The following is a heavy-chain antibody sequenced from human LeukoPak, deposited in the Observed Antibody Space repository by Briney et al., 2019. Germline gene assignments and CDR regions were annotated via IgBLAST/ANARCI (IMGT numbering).Heavy chain of an antibody. CDR2: INHSGST. V-gene: IGHV4-34*01. J-gene: IGHJ4*02. D-gene: IGHD3-10*01. CDR1: GASFSDYY. Sequence: PSETLSLTCVVYGASFSDYYWAWIRQPPGKGLEWIGEINHSGSTNYNPSLKSRLTISLDTSKKQFSLKLSSVTAADTAVYYCAAHYHGSGSYYRYLDYWGQGTLVTVSS. CDR3: AAHYHGSGSYYRYLDY.